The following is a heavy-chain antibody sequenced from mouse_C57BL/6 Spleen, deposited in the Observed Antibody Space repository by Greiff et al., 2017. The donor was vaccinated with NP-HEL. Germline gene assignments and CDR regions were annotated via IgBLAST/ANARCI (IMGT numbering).Heavy chain of an antibody. J-gene: IGHJ4*01. CDR2: ISSGSSTI. CDR3: ASGDYDDFYYAMDY. CDR1: GFTFSDYG. D-gene: IGHD2-4*01. Sequence: EVKLMESGGGLVKPGGSLKLSCAASGFTFSDYGMHWVRQAPEKGLEWVAYISSGSSTIYYADTVKGRFTISRDNAKNTLFLQMTSLRSEDTAMYYCASGDYDDFYYAMDYWGQGTSVTVSS. V-gene: IGHV5-17*01.